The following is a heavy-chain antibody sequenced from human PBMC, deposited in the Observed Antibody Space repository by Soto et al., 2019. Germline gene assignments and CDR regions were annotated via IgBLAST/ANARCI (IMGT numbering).Heavy chain of an antibody. CDR1: GFAFNDSA. CDR3: TNDFV. Sequence: DVQVVKSGGGLVQPGGSLKLSCAASGFAFNDSAMHWVRQASGKGLEWVARVRSKSNNYATAYPASVKGRFIVSRDDSMGTTSLQMSSLKPEDTAIYYCTNDFVWGQGVLVTVS. J-gene: IGHJ4*02. D-gene: IGHD3-3*01. CDR2: VRSKSNNYAT. V-gene: IGHV3-73*01.